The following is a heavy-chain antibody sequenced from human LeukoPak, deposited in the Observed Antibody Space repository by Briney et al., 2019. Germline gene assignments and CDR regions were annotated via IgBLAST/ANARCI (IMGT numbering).Heavy chain of an antibody. Sequence: GGSLRLSCAASGFTFSNAWMSWVRQAPGKGLEWVGRIKSKTDGGTTDYTVSVKGRFTISRDDSKNTLYLQMNSLKTEDTAVYYCTRGLFGVISDAFDIWGQGTMVTVSS. CDR1: GFTFSNAW. CDR3: TRGLFGVISDAFDI. J-gene: IGHJ3*02. D-gene: IGHD3-3*01. CDR2: IKSKTDGGTT. V-gene: IGHV3-15*01.